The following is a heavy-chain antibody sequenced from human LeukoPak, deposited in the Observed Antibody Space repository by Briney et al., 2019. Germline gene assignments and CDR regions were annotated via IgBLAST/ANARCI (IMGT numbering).Heavy chain of an antibody. V-gene: IGHV1-2*02. CDR3: ARVGRGYGYGYFVY. CDR2: INTHSGGT. Sequence: ASVKVSCKASGYTFTGYYMHWVRQAPGQGLEWMGWINTHSGGTNYAQKFQGRVTMTRDTSISTAYMELSRLRSDDTAVYYCARVGRGYGYGYFVYWGQGTLVTVSS. J-gene: IGHJ4*02. CDR1: GYTFTGYY. D-gene: IGHD5-18*01.